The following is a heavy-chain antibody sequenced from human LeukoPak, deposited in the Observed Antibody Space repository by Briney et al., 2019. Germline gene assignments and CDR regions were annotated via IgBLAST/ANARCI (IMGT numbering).Heavy chain of an antibody. V-gene: IGHV1-18*01. CDR2: ISAYNGNT. J-gene: IGHJ4*02. Sequence: ASVKVSCKASGYTFTSYGISWVRQAHGQGMEWMGWISAYNGNTNYAQKLQGRGTITTDTDTSTDYMELRSLRSDDTAVYYCARVYGSGSVPYYFDYWGQGTLVTVSS. CDR3: ARVYGSGSVPYYFDY. CDR1: GYTFTSYG. D-gene: IGHD3-10*01.